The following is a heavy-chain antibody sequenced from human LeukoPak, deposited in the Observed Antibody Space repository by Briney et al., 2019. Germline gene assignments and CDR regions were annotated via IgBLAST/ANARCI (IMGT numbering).Heavy chain of an antibody. CDR3: ARHAGSGSYVYGFDY. CDR1: GGSISSYY. J-gene: IGHJ4*02. Sequence: SETLSLTCTVSGGSISSYYWGWIRQPPGKGLEWIGYIYYSGSTNYNPSLKSRVTISVDTSKNQFSLKLSSVTAADTAVYYCARHAGSGSYVYGFDYWGQGTLVTVSS. D-gene: IGHD1-26*01. V-gene: IGHV4-59*08. CDR2: IYYSGST.